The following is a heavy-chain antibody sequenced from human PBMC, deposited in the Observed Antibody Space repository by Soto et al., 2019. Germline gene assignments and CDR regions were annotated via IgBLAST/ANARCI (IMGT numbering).Heavy chain of an antibody. D-gene: IGHD2-8*01. CDR3: ARDGGWGCTNGVCYPYNWFDP. Sequence: ASVKVSCKACGYTFTSYYMHWVRQAPGQGLEWMGIINPSGGSTSYAQKFRGRVTMTRDTSTSTVYMELSSLRSEDTAVYYCARDGGWGCTNGVCYPYNWFDPWGQGTLVTVSS. CDR2: INPSGGST. V-gene: IGHV1-46*01. J-gene: IGHJ5*02. CDR1: GYTFTSYY.